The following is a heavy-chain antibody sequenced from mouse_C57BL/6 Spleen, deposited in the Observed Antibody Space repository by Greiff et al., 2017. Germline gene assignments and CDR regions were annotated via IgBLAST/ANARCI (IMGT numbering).Heavy chain of an antibody. CDR1: GYSITSGYY. CDR3: AGEGVMVTTGFAY. Sequence: EVKLMESGPGLVKPSQSLSLTCSVTGYSITSGYYWNWIRQFPGNKLEWMGYISYDGSNNYNPSLKNRISITRDTSKNQFYLNLNSVTTEDTTTYYCAGEGVMVTTGFAYWGQGTLVTVSA. D-gene: IGHD2-2*01. J-gene: IGHJ3*01. CDR2: ISYDGSN. V-gene: IGHV3-6*01.